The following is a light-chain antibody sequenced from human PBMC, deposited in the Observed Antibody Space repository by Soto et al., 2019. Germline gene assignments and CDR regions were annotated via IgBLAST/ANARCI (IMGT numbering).Light chain of an antibody. CDR1: QSVTSH. Sequence: EIVLTQSPGTLPLSPGERATLSCRASQSVTSHLAWYQQKPGQAPRLLIYGASSRATGTADRFSGSGSGTDFTLTISRLEPEDFAVYYCQQYARSPLTFGGGTKV. V-gene: IGKV3-20*01. CDR2: GAS. J-gene: IGKJ4*01. CDR3: QQYARSPLT.